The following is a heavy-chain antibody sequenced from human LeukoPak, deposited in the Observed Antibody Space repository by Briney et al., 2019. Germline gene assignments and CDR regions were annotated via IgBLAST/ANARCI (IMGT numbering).Heavy chain of an antibody. Sequence: AGGSLRLSCAASGFTFSSCGMHWVRQAPGKGLEWVAFIRYDINTKSYAESVRGRFTISRDNSNNTLYLEMNSLRPEDTAVYYCADHSGSYRGAFDIWGQGTMVTVSS. CDR3: ADHSGSYRGAFDI. D-gene: IGHD1-26*01. CDR1: GFTFSSCG. CDR2: IRYDINTK. J-gene: IGHJ3*02. V-gene: IGHV3-30*02.